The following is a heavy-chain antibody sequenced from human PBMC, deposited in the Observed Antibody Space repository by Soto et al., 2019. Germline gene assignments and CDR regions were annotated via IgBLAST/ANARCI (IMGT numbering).Heavy chain of an antibody. CDR3: ARVSHSGHCSGVSCHGFRWFDH. CDR2: IYHSGST. D-gene: IGHD2-15*01. J-gene: IGHJ5*02. Sequence: QLQLQQSGSGLVKPSQTLSLTCAVSGGSISSGGYSWSWIRQPPGKGLEWIGYIYHSGSTYYNPSLKSRVTISVDRSKNQFSLKLSSVTAAATAVYYCARVSHSGHCSGVSCHGFRWFDHWGQGALVSVSS. V-gene: IGHV4-30-2*01. CDR1: GGSISSGGYS.